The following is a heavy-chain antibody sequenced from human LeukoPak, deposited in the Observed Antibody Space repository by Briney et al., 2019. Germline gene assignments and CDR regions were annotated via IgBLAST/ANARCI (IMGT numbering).Heavy chain of an antibody. CDR2: IWYDGSNK. CDR3: AKTRYYDYGGFSWYFDL. Sequence: PGGSLRLSCAASGFTLSSYGMHWVRQAPGKGLEWVAVIWYDGSNKYYADSVKGRFTISRDNAKNSLYLQMNSLRAEDTALYYCAKTRYYDYGGFSWYFDLWGRGTLVTVSS. V-gene: IGHV3-33*03. J-gene: IGHJ2*01. D-gene: IGHD4-23*01. CDR1: GFTLSSYG.